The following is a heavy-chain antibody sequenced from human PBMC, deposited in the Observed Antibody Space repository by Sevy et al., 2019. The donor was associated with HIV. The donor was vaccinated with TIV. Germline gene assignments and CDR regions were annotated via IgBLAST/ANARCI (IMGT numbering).Heavy chain of an antibody. CDR2: IYHRGST. CDR1: GYSISIGYF. V-gene: IGHV4-38-2*01. J-gene: IGHJ4*02. CDR3: AREGSPPVDSRGYYHGPSSNFDY. D-gene: IGHD3-22*01. Sequence: ETLSLTCVVSGYSISIGYFWGWIRQPPGKGLEWIGSIYHRGSTYYNPSLKSRVTISVDTSKNQFSLKLTSVTAADTAVYYCAREGSPPVDSRGYYHGPSSNFDYWGQGTLVTVSS.